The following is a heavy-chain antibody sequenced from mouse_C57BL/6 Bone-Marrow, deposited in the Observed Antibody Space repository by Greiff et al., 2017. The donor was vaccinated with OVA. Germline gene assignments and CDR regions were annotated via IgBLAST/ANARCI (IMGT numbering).Heavy chain of an antibody. D-gene: IGHD4-1*01. V-gene: IGHV5-4*01. Sequence: EVMLVESGGGLVKPGGSLKLSCAASGFTFSSYAMSWVRQTPEKRLEWVATISDGGSYTYYPDNVKGRFTISRDNAKNNLYLQMSHLKSEDTAMYYCARELTGRNYWGQGTTLTVSS. CDR3: ARELTGRNY. J-gene: IGHJ2*01. CDR2: ISDGGSYT. CDR1: GFTFSSYA.